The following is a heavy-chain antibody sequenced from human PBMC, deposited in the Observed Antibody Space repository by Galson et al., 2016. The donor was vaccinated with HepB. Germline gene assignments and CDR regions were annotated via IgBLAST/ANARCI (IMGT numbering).Heavy chain of an antibody. J-gene: IGHJ4*02. CDR3: ARAVTTADAY. D-gene: IGHD1-14*01. V-gene: IGHV3-7*04. CDR2: IKQDGSEK. Sequence: SLRLSCAASGFTFSKYWMTWVRQAPGKGLEWVASIKQDGSEKCYVDSVEGRFAISRDNAENSVLLQMNSLRAEDTAVYYCARAVTTADAYWGQGTLVTVSS. CDR1: GFTFSKYW.